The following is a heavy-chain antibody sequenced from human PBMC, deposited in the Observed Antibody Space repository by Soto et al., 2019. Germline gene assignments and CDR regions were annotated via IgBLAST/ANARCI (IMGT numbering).Heavy chain of an antibody. CDR2: IKQDGSEK. J-gene: IGHJ6*02. D-gene: IGHD6-13*01. Sequence: EVQLVESGGGLVQPGGSLRLSCAASGFTFSSYWMSWVRQAPVKGLEWVGNIKQDGSEKNYVDFMEGRFTISRDNAENSLYLQMYSLRAHDTAVYYCARIASAGRGWDVWGQGTTVVVSS. V-gene: IGHV3-7*01. CDR3: ARIASAGRGWDV. CDR1: GFTFSSYW.